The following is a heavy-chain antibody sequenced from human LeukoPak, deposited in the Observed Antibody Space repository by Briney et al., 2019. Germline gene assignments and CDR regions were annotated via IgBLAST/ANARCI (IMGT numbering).Heavy chain of an antibody. D-gene: IGHD3-10*01. J-gene: IGHJ4*02. Sequence: PGGSLRLSCEASGFTFSSYWMTWVRQAPGKGLERVAKINPDGSQKYYLDSVRGRFTISRDNAKNSVYMQMNSLRADDTAVYFCAKEEWFRFDIWGQGTSVTVSS. CDR1: GFTFSSYW. V-gene: IGHV3-7*01. CDR2: INPDGSQK. CDR3: AKEEWFRFDI.